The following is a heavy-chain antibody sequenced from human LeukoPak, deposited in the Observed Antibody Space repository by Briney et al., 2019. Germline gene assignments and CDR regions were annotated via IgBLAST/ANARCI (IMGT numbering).Heavy chain of an antibody. V-gene: IGHV1-18*01. CDR2: ISAYNGNT. CDR3: ARIGVVLLWFGESKHAFDI. D-gene: IGHD3-10*01. Sequence: ASVKVSCKASGYTFTSYGISWVRQAPGQGLEWMGWISAYNGNTNYAQKLQGRVTMTTNTSTSTAYMELRSLRSDDTAVYYCARIGVVLLWFGESKHAFDIWGQGTMVTVSS. J-gene: IGHJ3*02. CDR1: GYTFTSYG.